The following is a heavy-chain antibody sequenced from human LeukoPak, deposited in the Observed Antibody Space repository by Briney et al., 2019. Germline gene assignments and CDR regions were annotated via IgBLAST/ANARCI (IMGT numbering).Heavy chain of an antibody. CDR2: IHNSGTT. Sequence: RSSETLSLTCAVSGVPFSGYFWSWVRQSSGKGLEWLGEIHNSGTTNYNPSLNSRVTISEDTSKNQFYLNLSSVTAADTAVYNCARRYYYNLGSFPFDFWGQGTLVTVSS. CDR3: ARRYYYNLGSFPFDF. CDR1: GVPFSGYF. J-gene: IGHJ4*02. D-gene: IGHD3-10*01. V-gene: IGHV4-34*01.